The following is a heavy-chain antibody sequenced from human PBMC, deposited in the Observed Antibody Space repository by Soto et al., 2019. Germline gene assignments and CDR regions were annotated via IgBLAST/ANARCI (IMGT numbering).Heavy chain of an antibody. CDR3: AREYSSTWYPFDY. CDR1: GYTSTGHY. J-gene: IGHJ4*02. Sequence: ASVKVSCKASGYTSTGHYMHWVRQAPGQGFEWMGWINPNSGGTNYAQKFQGRVTMTRDTSISTAYMELSGLRSDDTAVYYCAREYSSTWYPFDYWGQGTLVTV. CDR2: INPNSGGT. V-gene: IGHV1-2*02. D-gene: IGHD6-13*01.